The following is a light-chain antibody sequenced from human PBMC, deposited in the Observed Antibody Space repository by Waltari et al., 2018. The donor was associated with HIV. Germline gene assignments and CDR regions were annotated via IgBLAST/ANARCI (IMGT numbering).Light chain of an antibody. Sequence: DIQMTQSPSSLSVSIGDRVSITCQASQDISNYLNWYQQKPGKAPKLLIYDASNLETGVPSRFSGSGSGTDFTFTISSLQPEDIATYYCQQYNNLPLLTFGGGTKVEI. J-gene: IGKJ4*01. V-gene: IGKV1-33*01. CDR3: QQYNNLPLLT. CDR1: QDISNY. CDR2: DAS.